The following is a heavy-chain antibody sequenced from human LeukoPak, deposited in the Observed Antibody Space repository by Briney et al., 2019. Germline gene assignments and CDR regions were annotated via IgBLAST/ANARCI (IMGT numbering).Heavy chain of an antibody. D-gene: IGHD5-18*01. Sequence: SETLSLTCTVSGGSISSSTYYWGWIRQPPGKGLEWIGSIYYSGNTYYNPSLKSRVTISVDTSKNQFSLKLSSVTAADTAVYYCARDPGYSYGPHTAMALYYFDYWGQGTLVTVSS. CDR1: GGSISSSTYY. CDR3: ARDPGYSYGPHTAMALYYFDY. J-gene: IGHJ4*02. CDR2: IYYSGNT. V-gene: IGHV4-39*07.